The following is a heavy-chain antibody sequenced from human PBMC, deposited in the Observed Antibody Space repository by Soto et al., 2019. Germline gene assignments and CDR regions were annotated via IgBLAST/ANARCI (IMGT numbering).Heavy chain of an antibody. D-gene: IGHD1-26*01. CDR1: GGSFSGYY. CDR3: ASATTYPAEYYYYGMDV. V-gene: IGHV4-34*01. CDR2: INHSGST. J-gene: IGHJ6*02. Sequence: QVQLQQWGAGLLKPSETLSLTCAVYGGSFSGYYWSWIRQPPGKGLEWIGEINHSGSTNYNQSLKSRVTISVDTSKNQFSLKLSSVTAADTAVYYCASATTYPAEYYYYGMDVWGQGTTVTVSS.